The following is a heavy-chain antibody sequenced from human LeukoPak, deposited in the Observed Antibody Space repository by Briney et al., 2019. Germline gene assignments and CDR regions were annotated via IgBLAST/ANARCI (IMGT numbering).Heavy chain of an antibody. J-gene: IGHJ3*02. CDR1: GGSISGYY. V-gene: IGHV4-59*01. D-gene: IGHD3-22*01. CDR2: IYYSGST. CDR3: ARGGLENGYHSNDGFDI. Sequence: SETLSLTCTVSGGSISGYYWSWIRQPPGKGLEWIGYIYYSGSTKYNPYLKSRVTMSVDTSRNQCSRKLSSVTAADTAVYYCARGGLENGYHSNDGFDIWGQGTMVTVSS.